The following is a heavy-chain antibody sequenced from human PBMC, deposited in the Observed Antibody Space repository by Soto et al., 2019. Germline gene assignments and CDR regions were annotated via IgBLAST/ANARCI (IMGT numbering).Heavy chain of an antibody. D-gene: IGHD3-9*01. Sequence: QVQLVESGGGVVQPGRSLRLSCAASGFTFSSYGMHWVRQAPGKGLEWVAVIWYDGSTKYYADSVKGRFTISRDNSKNTLYLQMNSLRADDTAVYYCARERVQGLRYFDCLLPDGGGMDVWGQGTTVTVSS. V-gene: IGHV3-33*01. CDR3: ARERVQGLRYFDCLLPDGGGMDV. CDR2: IWYDGSTK. J-gene: IGHJ6*02. CDR1: GFTFSSYG.